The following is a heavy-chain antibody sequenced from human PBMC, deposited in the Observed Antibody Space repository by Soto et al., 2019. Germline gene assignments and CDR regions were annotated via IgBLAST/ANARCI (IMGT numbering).Heavy chain of an antibody. V-gene: IGHV3-9*01. J-gene: IGHJ3*02. CDR1: GFTFDDYA. Sequence: EVQLVESGGGLVQPGRSLRLSCAASGFTFDDYAMHWVRQAPGKGLEWVSGISWNSGSIGYADSVKGRFTISRDNAKNSLYLQMNSLRAEDTALYYCATQYVPSDIAAASPGHAFDIWGQGTMVTVSS. D-gene: IGHD6-13*01. CDR3: ATQYVPSDIAAASPGHAFDI. CDR2: ISWNSGSI.